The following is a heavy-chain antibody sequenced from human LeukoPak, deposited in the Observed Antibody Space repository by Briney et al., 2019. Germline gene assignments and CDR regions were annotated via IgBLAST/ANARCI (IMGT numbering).Heavy chain of an antibody. D-gene: IGHD3-3*01. CDR2: ISGGGRTM. J-gene: IGHJ4*02. CDR3: ARVGLGSGFPFDS. CDR1: GFTISNYE. Sequence: PGGSLRLSCAASGFTISNYEMNWVRQAPGKRLDWVSYISGGGRTMYYADPVKGRFTISRDNAKNSLYLQMNSLRAEDTAVYYCARVGLGSGFPFDSWGQGTLVTVSS. V-gene: IGHV3-48*03.